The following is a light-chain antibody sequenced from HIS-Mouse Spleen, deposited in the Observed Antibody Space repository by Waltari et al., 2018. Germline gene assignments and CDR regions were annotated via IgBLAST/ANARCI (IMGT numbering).Light chain of an antibody. J-gene: IGLJ2*01. CDR1: ALQKKS. CDR2: EDS. CDR3: YSTDSSGNHRV. Sequence: SYELTQPPSVSLSPGQTARITCSGYALQKKSAYWYQQKSGQAPVLVIYEDSKRPSGYPERFSGSSSGTMATLTISGAQVEDEADYYCYSTDSSGNHRVFGGGTKLTVL. V-gene: IGLV3-10*01.